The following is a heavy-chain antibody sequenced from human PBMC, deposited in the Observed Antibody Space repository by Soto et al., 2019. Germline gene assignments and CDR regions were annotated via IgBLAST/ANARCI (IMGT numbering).Heavy chain of an antibody. Sequence: ASVKVSCKASGYTFTTYGIHWVRQAPGQRLEWMGWINAANGDTKYSPKFQGRVTITRDTSASTAYMELSSLRSVDTAVYYCVRRQLAATGIDWFDPWGQGTLVTVSS. D-gene: IGHD6-13*01. J-gene: IGHJ5*02. CDR3: VRRQLAATGIDWFDP. CDR2: INAANGDT. CDR1: GYTFTTYG. V-gene: IGHV1-3*01.